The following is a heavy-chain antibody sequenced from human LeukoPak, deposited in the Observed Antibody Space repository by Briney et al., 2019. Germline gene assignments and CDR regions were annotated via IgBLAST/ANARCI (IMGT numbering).Heavy chain of an antibody. CDR1: EFTFSSYA. CDR3: ARGDYFDSSGYSPYYFDC. D-gene: IGHD3-22*01. V-gene: IGHV3-33*01. J-gene: IGHJ4*02. CDR2: IWYDGSDQ. Sequence: QAGGSLRLSCAASEFTFSSYAMHWVRQAPGKGLEWVALIWYDGSDQYYAGSGKGRFTISRDNSKNTLYLQMNSLRADDTAVYYCARGDYFDSSGYSPYYFDCWGQGTLVTVSS.